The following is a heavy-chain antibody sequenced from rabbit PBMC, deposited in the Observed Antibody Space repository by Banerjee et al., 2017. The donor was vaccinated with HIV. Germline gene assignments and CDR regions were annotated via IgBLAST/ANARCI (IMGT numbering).Heavy chain of an antibody. CDR2: IYSSNGDK. CDR1: GIDFSSYA. J-gene: IGHJ6*01. D-gene: IGHD7-1*01. CDR3: ARDRDGDAGYGSLAL. V-gene: IGHV1S43*01. Sequence: QEQLVESGGGLVTLGGSLKLSCKASGIDFSSYAMCWVRQAPGKGLELIACIYSSNGDKWYASWVNGRFTISRSTSLNTVDLKMTSLTVADTATYFCARDRDGDAGYGSLALWGQGTLVTVS.